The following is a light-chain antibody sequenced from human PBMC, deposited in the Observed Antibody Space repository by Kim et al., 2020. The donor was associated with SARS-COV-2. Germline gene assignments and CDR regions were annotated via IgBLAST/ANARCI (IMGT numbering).Light chain of an antibody. J-gene: IGLJ2*01. CDR1: SSNIGTNY. V-gene: IGLV1-47*01. CDR3: AAWDDSLIGVV. Sequence: QSVLTQPPSASGTPGQRVTISCSGSSSNIGTNYVYWYQQLPGTPPKVLIYRNNQRPSGVPDRFSGSKSDTSASLAISGLRSEDEADYYCAAWDDSLIGVVFGGGTQLTVL. CDR2: RNN.